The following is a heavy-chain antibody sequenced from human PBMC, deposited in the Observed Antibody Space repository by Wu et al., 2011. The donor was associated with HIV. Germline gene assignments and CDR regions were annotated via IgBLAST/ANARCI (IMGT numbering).Heavy chain of an antibody. CDR1: GGTFSSYA. V-gene: IGHV1-69*05. Sequence: QVQLVQSGAEVKKPGSSVKVSCKASGGTFSSYAISWVRQTPGQGLEWMGGIIPIFGTPNYAQKFQGRVTITTDESTSTVYMELRSLRSEDTAIYFCATLQQIVPDYEDTSGQDAFDIWGQGTLVSVLQ. CDR2: IIPIFGTP. D-gene: IGHD3-22*01. CDR3: ATLQQIVPDYEDTSGQDAFDI. J-gene: IGHJ3*02.